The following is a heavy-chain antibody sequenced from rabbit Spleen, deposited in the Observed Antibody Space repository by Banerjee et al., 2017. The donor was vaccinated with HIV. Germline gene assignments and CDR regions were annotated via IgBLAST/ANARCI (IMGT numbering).Heavy chain of an antibody. Sequence: QSLEESGGDLVKPEGSLTLTCTASGFSFSSSDYMCWVRQAPGKGLEWISCIAGSSSGFTYSATWAKGRFTCSKTSSTTVTLQMTSLTVADTATYFCARGEHFSVGFSAFAIYLDLWGQGPSSPS. CDR1: GFSFSSSDY. CDR2: IAGSSSGFT. D-gene: IGHD6-1*01. J-gene: IGHJ6*01. CDR3: ARGEHFSVGFSAFAIYLDL. V-gene: IGHV1S40*01.